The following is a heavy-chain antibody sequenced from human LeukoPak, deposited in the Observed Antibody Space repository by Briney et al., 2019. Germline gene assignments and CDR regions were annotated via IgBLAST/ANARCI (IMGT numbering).Heavy chain of an antibody. CDR3: ARDGSMAAAGTAPNAFDY. CDR2: ISYDGSNK. CDR1: GFTFSSYG. J-gene: IGHJ4*02. Sequence: GGSLRLSCAASGFTFSSYGMHWVRQAPGKGLEWVAVISYDGSNKYYADSVKGRFTISRDNSKNTLYLQMNSLRAEDTAVYYCARDGSMAAAGTAPNAFDYWGQGTLVTVSS. D-gene: IGHD6-13*01. V-gene: IGHV3-30*03.